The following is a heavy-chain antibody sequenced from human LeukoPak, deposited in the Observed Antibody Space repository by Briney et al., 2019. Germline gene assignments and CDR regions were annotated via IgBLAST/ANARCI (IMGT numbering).Heavy chain of an antibody. D-gene: IGHD1-26*01. CDR3: ARSESYWTYYFDY. V-gene: IGHV1-46*01. J-gene: IGHJ4*02. CDR2: INPSGGST. CDR1: GYTFTSYH. Sequence: ASVGVSCKASGYTFTSYHMHWVRQAPGQGLEWMGIINPSGGSTGYAQKFQGRITMTRDTSTNTVYMDLSSLRSEDTAVYYCARSESYWTYYFDYWGQGTLVTVSS.